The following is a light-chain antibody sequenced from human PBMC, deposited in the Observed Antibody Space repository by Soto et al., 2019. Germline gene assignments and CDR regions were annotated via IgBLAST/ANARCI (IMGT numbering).Light chain of an antibody. CDR1: QRVGTTY. CDR3: QQYGTSPIT. CDR2: GAS. Sequence: EVVLTQSPGTLSLSPGERATLSCRASQRVGTTYLAWYQQKPGQAPRLLIYGASNRATGIPDRFSGSGSGTDFTLTISRLESEDFVVYFCQQYGTSPITFGQGTRLEIK. V-gene: IGKV3-20*01. J-gene: IGKJ5*01.